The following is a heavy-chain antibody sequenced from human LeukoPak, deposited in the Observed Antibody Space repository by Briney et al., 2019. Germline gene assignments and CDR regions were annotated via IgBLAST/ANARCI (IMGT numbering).Heavy chain of an antibody. CDR1: EFSVSHNY. Sequence: PGGSLRLSCAASEFSVSHNYMSWVRRAPEKGLEWVSSISVSGSNTFYTDSVKGRFTISRDNSKNTLDLQMNSLRAEDTAIYYCAKENLLPSAGTLGSWGQGTLVTVSS. J-gene: IGHJ5*02. CDR3: AKENLLPSAGTLGS. D-gene: IGHD6-13*01. V-gene: IGHV3-23*01. CDR2: ISVSGSNT.